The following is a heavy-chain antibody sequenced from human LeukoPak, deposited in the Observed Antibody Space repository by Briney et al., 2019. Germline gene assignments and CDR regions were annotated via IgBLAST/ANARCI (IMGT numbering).Heavy chain of an antibody. Sequence: RGSQRLSCAASGFTFSSYEMNWVCQAPGKGLEWVSYISSSGSTIYYADSVKGRFTISRDNAKNSLYLQMNSLRAEDTAVYYCASESVGYSSSGGYWGQGTLVTVSS. D-gene: IGHD6-6*01. J-gene: IGHJ4*02. CDR2: ISSSGSTI. V-gene: IGHV3-48*03. CDR3: ASESVGYSSSGGY. CDR1: GFTFSSYE.